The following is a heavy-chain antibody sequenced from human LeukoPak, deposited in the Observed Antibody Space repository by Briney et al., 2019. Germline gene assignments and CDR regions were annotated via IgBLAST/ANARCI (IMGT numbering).Heavy chain of an antibody. V-gene: IGHV1-2*02. J-gene: IGHJ5*02. CDR1: GPTFTGYY. D-gene: IGHD2-2*01. CDR2: INPNSGGT. CDR3: ARAYCSSTSCGWFDP. Sequence: ASLKVSSTPSGPTFTGYYMHWVRLAPGQGLEWMGWINPNSGGTNYAQKFQGRVTMTRDTSISTAYMELNRLRSDDTAVYYCARAYCSSTSCGWFDPWGEGTLVTVSS.